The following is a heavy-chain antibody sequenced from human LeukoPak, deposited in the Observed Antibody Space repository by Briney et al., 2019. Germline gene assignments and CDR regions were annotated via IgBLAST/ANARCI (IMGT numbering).Heavy chain of an antibody. Sequence: GGSLRLSCAASGFTFSRHYMSWVRQAPGKGLEWVSTLTGSGVGTYYADSVKGRFTISRDNSKNTLFLQMNSLRAEDTAVYYCARDLLYDSGYYYGMDVWGQGATVTVSS. J-gene: IGHJ6*02. D-gene: IGHD3-3*01. CDR2: LTGSGVGT. CDR1: GFTFSRHY. CDR3: ARDLLYDSGYYYGMDV. V-gene: IGHV3-23*01.